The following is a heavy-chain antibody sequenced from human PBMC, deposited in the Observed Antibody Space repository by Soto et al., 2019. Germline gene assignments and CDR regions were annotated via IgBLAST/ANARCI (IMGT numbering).Heavy chain of an antibody. D-gene: IGHD6-13*01. V-gene: IGHV4-34*01. Sequence: QLQLQQWGAGLLKPSETLSLTCAVYGGSFSGYYWSWIRQPPGKGLEWLGEINHSGSTNYNPSLKSRVPISVDTYKNQFSLTLSSVTAADTAVYYCARGPLARSSLFDFWGQGTLVTVSS. CDR1: GGSFSGYY. CDR3: ARGPLARSSLFDF. J-gene: IGHJ4*02. CDR2: INHSGST.